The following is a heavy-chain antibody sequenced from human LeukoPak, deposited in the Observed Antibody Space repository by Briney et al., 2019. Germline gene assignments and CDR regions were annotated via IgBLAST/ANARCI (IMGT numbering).Heavy chain of an antibody. CDR1: GGSISNYW. CDR3: ATGYSSSWNYLDY. D-gene: IGHD6-13*01. V-gene: IGHV4-59*01. J-gene: IGHJ4*02. CDR2: VFDSGST. Sequence: SETLSLTCTVSGGSISNYWWSWIRQPPGKGLEWIGYVFDSGSTNYNPSLKSRVTISVDTSKKQFSLKVSSVTAADTAVYYCATGYSSSWNYLDYWGQGTLVTVSS.